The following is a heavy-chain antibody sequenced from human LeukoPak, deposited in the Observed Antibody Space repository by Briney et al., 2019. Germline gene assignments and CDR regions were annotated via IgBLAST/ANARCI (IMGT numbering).Heavy chain of an antibody. CDR1: GYSFTTKW. Sequence: GESLKISCKGSGYSFTTKWIGWVRQMPGKGLEWMGIIYPGDSDTRYSPSFQGQVTISADKSITTAHLQWSSLKASDTAMYYCATSPFIGATYWFDSWGQGTLVTVSS. V-gene: IGHV5-51*01. CDR2: IYPGDSDT. D-gene: IGHD3-16*01. CDR3: ATSPFIGATYWFDS. J-gene: IGHJ5*01.